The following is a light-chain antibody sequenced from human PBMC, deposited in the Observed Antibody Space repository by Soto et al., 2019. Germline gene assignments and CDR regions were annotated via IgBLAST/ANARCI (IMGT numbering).Light chain of an antibody. V-gene: IGKV3-20*01. CDR3: QQYGSSPLFT. CDR2: GAS. J-gene: IGKJ3*01. Sequence: EIVLTQSPGTLSLSPWERATLSCRASQSVSSSSLAWYQQKPGQAPRLLIYGASSRATGIPDRFSGSGSGTDFTLTISRLEPEDFAVYYCQQYGSSPLFTFSPGTKVDIK. CDR1: QSVSSSS.